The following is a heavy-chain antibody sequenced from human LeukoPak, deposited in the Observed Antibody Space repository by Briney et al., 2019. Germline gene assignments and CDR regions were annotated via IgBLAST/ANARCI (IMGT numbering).Heavy chain of an antibody. Sequence: GASVKVSCKASGYTFTGYYMHWVRQAPGQGLEWMGWINPNSGGTNSAQKFQCRVTMTRDTSISTAYMGLSRLRSDDTAVYYCARLGLTHYYDSSGYYYGGDYYGMDVWGQGTTVTVSS. CDR3: ARLGLTHYYDSSGYYYGGDYYGMDV. J-gene: IGHJ6*02. D-gene: IGHD3-22*01. CDR1: GYTFTGYY. CDR2: INPNSGGT. V-gene: IGHV1-2*02.